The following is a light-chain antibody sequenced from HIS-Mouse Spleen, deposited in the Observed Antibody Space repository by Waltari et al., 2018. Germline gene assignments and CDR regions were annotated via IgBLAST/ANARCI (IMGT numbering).Light chain of an antibody. J-gene: IGKJ4*01. CDR1: QSISSW. Sequence: DIQMTQSPSTLSASVGDRVTITCRASQSISSWLAWYQQKPGKAPKLMTYKASSLESGGPSRFSGSGSGTEFTLTISSLQPDDFATYYCQQYNSYSLTFGGGTKVEIK. CDR3: QQYNSYSLT. CDR2: KAS. V-gene: IGKV1-5*03.